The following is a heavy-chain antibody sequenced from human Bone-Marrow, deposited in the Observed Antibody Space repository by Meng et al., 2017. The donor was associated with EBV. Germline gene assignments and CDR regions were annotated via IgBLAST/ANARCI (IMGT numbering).Heavy chain of an antibody. V-gene: IGHV4-61*01. CDR2: IYYNGNT. Sequence: VPLDEAGPGLVKPSQTLSRTCTVSCASGSSGSYYWNWIRQPPGKGLEWIGYIYYNGNTNYNPSLKSRVTISVDTSKNQFSLKLSSVTAADTAVYYCASTSGNLIYSDYWGQGTLVTVSS. CDR3: ASTSGNLIYSDY. J-gene: IGHJ4*02. D-gene: IGHD1-26*01. CDR1: CASGSSGSYY.